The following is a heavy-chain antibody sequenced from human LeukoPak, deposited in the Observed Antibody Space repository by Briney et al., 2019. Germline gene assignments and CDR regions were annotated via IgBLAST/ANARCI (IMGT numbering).Heavy chain of an antibody. CDR3: ASGDGYNAFDY. CDR2: MNPNSGNT. V-gene: IGHV1-8*01. D-gene: IGHD5-24*01. CDR1: GYTFTSYD. Sequence: ASVKVSCKASGYTFTSYDINWVRQATGQGLEWMGWMNPNSGNTGYAQKFQGRVTMTRDTSISTAYMELSRLRSDDTAVYYCASGDGYNAFDYWGQGTLVTVSS. J-gene: IGHJ4*02.